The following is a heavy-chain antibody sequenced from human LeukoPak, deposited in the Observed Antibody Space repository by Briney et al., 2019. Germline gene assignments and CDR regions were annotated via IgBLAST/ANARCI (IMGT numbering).Heavy chain of an antibody. V-gene: IGHV3-7*01. CDR1: GFTFSSYW. CDR3: ATNYHVYFDG. CDR2: INQDGGEK. J-gene: IGHJ4*02. D-gene: IGHD5-24*01. Sequence: PGGSLRLSCAASGFTFSSYWMTWVRQAPGKGLEWVANINQDGGEKYYVDSVKGRFTISRDNAKNSLYLQMNSLRAEDAAVYYCATNYHVYFDGWGPGPPVT.